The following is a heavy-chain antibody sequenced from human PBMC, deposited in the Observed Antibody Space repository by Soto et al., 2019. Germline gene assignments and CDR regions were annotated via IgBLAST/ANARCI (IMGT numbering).Heavy chain of an antibody. CDR3: ARGPKDIVVVVAATIYYYYMDV. V-gene: IGHV4-34*01. Sequence: ASETLSLTCAVYGGSFSGYYWSWIRQPPGKGLEWIGEINHSGSTNYNPSLKSRVTISVDTSKNQFSLKLSSVTAADTAVYYCARGPKDIVVVVAATIYYYYMDVWGKGTTVTVSS. J-gene: IGHJ6*03. CDR2: INHSGST. CDR1: GGSFSGYY. D-gene: IGHD2-15*01.